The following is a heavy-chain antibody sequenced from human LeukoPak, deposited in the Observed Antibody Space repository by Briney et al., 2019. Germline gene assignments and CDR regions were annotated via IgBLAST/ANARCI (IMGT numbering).Heavy chain of an antibody. V-gene: IGHV4-39*07. CDR1: GGSISSSSYY. D-gene: IGHD4-23*01. Sequence: PSETLSLTCTVSGGSISSSSYYWGWIRQPPGKGLEWIGSIYYSGSTYYNPSLKSRVTISVDTSRNQFSLKLSSVTAADTAVYYCARVLVLVTSYFDYWGQGTLVTVSS. CDR3: ARVLVLVTSYFDY. J-gene: IGHJ4*02. CDR2: IYYSGST.